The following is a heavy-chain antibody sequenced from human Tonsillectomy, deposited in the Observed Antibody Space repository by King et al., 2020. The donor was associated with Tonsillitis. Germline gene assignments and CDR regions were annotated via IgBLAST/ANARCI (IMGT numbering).Heavy chain of an antibody. D-gene: IGHD3-22*01. V-gene: IGHV3-15*01. J-gene: IGHJ4*02. CDR3: TTARYYDSSGLDY. CDR2: IKSKIDGGTT. CDR1: GFTFSNAW. Sequence: VQLVESGGGLVKPGGSLRLSCAASGFTFSNAWMSWVRQAPGKGLEWVGRIKSKIDGGTTDYAAPVKGRFTISRDDSKNTLYLQMNSLKTEDTAVYYCTTARYYDSSGLDYWGQGTLVTVSS.